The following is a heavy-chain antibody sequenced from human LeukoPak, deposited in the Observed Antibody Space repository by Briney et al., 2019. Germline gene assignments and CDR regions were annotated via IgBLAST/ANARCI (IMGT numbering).Heavy chain of an antibody. CDR1: GFTVSTNY. D-gene: IGHD1-26*01. J-gene: IGHJ6*03. CDR3: AKGSGSLSSYYYYMDV. CDR2: IYSGGSST. Sequence: GGSLRLSCAASGFTVSTNYMSWVRQAPGRGLEWVSVIYSGGSSTYYADAVKGRFTISRDNSKNTLYLQMNSLRAEDTAVYYCAKGSGSLSSYYYYMDVWGKGTTVTVSS. V-gene: IGHV3-66*01.